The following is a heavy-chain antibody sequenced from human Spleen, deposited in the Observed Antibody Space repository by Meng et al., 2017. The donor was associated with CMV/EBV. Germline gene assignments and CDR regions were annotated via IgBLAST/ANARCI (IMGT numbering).Heavy chain of an antibody. J-gene: IGHJ4*02. CDR2: INHSGST. Sequence: QLRLQWWAQGLLKPPETLSLTCAVYGGSFSGYYWSWIRQPPGKGLEWIGEINHSGSTNYNPSLKSRVTISVDTSKNQFSLKLSSVTAADTAVYYCARDCSGGSCYLGVDYWGQGTLVTVSS. D-gene: IGHD2-15*01. CDR3: ARDCSGGSCYLGVDY. V-gene: IGHV4-34*01. CDR1: GGSFSGYY.